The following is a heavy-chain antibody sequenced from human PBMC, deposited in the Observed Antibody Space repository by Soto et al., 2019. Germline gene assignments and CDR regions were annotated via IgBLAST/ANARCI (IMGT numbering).Heavy chain of an antibody. CDR3: ARDRGALDPFCSGGSCYPLYNWFAP. CDR1: GDSVSSNSAA. Sequence: SQTLSLTCAISGDSVSSNSAAWNWIRQSPSRGLEWLGRTYYRSKWYNDYAVSVKSRITINPDTSKNQFSLQLNSVTPEDTAVYYCARDRGALDPFCSGGSCYPLYNWFAPWGQGTLVPVSS. CDR2: TYYRSKWYN. J-gene: IGHJ5*02. D-gene: IGHD2-15*01. V-gene: IGHV6-1*01.